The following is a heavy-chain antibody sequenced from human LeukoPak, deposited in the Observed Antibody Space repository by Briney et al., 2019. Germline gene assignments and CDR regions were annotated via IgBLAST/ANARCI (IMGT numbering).Heavy chain of an antibody. Sequence: GGSLRLSCAASGITLNNYGMTWVRQAPGKGLEWVAGISDSGGGTKYADSVKGRFTISRDNPKNTLYLQMNSLRAEDTAVYFCAKRGVVIRVILVGFHKEAYYFDSWGQGALVTVSS. V-gene: IGHV3-23*01. CDR3: AKRGVVIRVILVGFHKEAYYFDS. D-gene: IGHD3-22*01. CDR2: ISDSGGGT. CDR1: GITLNNYG. J-gene: IGHJ4*02.